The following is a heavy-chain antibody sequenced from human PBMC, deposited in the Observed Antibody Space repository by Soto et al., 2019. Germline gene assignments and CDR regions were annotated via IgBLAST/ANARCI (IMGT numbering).Heavy chain of an antibody. CDR3: ARESRSWYGSIWDY. D-gene: IGHD6-13*01. V-gene: IGHV4-39*07. CDR1: DGSISSSSYY. CDR2: IYYSGST. J-gene: IGHJ4*02. Sequence: PSETLSLTCTVSDGSISSSSYYWGWIRQPPGKGLEWIGSIYYSGSTYYNPSLKSRVTISVDTSKNQFSLKLSSVTAADTAVYYCARESRSWYGSIWDYWGQGTLVTVSS.